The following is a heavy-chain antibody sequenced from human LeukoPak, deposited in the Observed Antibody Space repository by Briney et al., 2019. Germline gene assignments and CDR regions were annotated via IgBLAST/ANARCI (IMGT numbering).Heavy chain of an antibody. CDR2: IKQDGSGT. CDR1: GFTIGPYA. CDR3: ATWAFYHNLDV. D-gene: IGHD2/OR15-2a*01. Sequence: PGGSLRLSCAASGFTIGPYAMYWVRQGPGRGLEWVSVIKQDGSGTFYPDSVRGRFTTYRDNSKNSLYLQMNSLTSEDTALYYCATWAFYHNLDVWGQGTTVIVSS. V-gene: IGHV3-43*02. J-gene: IGHJ6*02.